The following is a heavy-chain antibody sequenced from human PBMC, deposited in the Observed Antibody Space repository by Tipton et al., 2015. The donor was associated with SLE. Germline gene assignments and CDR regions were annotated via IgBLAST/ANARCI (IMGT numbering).Heavy chain of an antibody. V-gene: IGHV3-11*06. CDR2: ISSSSSYT. D-gene: IGHD4-17*01. J-gene: IGHJ4*02. CDR3: ARDTRRRLAGDY. CDR1: GFTFSDSY. Sequence: GSLRLSCAASGFTFSDSYMSWIRQAPGKGLEWVSYISSSSSYTNYADSVKGRFTISRDNAKNSLYLQMNSLRAEDTAVYYCARDTRRRLAGDYWGQGTLVTVSS.